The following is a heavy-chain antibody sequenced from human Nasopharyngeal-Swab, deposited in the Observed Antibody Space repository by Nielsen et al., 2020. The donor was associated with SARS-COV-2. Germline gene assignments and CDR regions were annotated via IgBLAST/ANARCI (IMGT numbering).Heavy chain of an antibody. Sequence: ASVKVSCKASGYTFTSYGISWVRQAPGQGLEWKGWISAYNGNTNYAQKLQGRVTMTTDTSTSTAYMELRSLRSADTAVYYCARDDSSNYDFWSGYYTSFDYWGQGTLVTVSS. CDR3: ARDDSSNYDFWSGYYTSFDY. J-gene: IGHJ4*02. CDR2: ISAYNGNT. CDR1: GYTFTSYG. V-gene: IGHV1-18*01. D-gene: IGHD3-3*01.